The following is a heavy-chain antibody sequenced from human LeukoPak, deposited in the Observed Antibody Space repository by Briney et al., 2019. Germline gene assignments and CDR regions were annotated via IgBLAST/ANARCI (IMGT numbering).Heavy chain of an antibody. CDR1: GYTFTGHY. Sequence: ASVKVSCKASGYTFTGHYIHWVRQAPGQGLEWMAWINPLSGDTIYAQEFQGRVTMTRDTSISTAYMELSSLRSDDTAVYYCAREGGRSDFWGQGTLVTVSS. CDR3: AREGGRSDF. V-gene: IGHV1-2*02. D-gene: IGHD3-16*01. CDR2: INPLSGDT. J-gene: IGHJ4*02.